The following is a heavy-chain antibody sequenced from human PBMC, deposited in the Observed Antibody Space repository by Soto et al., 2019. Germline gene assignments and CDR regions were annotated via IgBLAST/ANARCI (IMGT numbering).Heavy chain of an antibody. CDR2: ISYDGSNK. CDR1: GFTFSSYG. J-gene: IGHJ1*01. V-gene: IGHV3-30*18. D-gene: IGHD5-12*01. Sequence: QVQLVESGGGVVQPGRSLRLSCAASGFTFSSYGMHWVRQAPGKGLEWVAVISYDGSNKYYADSVKGRFTISRDNSKNTLYLQMNSLRAEDTAVYYCVKDRGYSTISNPLVQHWGQGTLVTVSS. CDR3: VKDRGYSTISNPLVQH.